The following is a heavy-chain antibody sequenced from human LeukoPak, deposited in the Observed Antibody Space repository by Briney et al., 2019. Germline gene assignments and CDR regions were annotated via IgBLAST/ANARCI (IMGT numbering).Heavy chain of an antibody. CDR2: ISGSGGST. CDR1: GFTFSSYA. Sequence: GGSLRLSCAASGFTFSSYAMSWVRQAPGKGLEWVSAISGSGGSTYYADSVKGRFTISRDNSKNTLYLQMNSLRAEDTAVYYCAKDNPPVTGTTWGYFDYWGQGTLVTVSS. CDR3: AKDNPPVTGTTWGYFDY. V-gene: IGHV3-23*01. D-gene: IGHD1-7*01. J-gene: IGHJ4*02.